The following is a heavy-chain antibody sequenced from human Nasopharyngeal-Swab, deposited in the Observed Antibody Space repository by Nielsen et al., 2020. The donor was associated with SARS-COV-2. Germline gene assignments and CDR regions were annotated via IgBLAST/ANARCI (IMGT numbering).Heavy chain of an antibody. D-gene: IGHD4-23*01. Sequence: GGSLRLSCAASGFTFDDYAMHWVRQAPGKGLEWVSGITWNSGSIGYADSAKGRFTISRDNAKNSLYLQMNSLRIEDTALYYCARGHGGNSRLDYWGQGTLVTVSS. J-gene: IGHJ4*02. CDR2: ITWNSGSI. CDR3: ARGHGGNSRLDY. V-gene: IGHV3-9*01. CDR1: GFTFDDYA.